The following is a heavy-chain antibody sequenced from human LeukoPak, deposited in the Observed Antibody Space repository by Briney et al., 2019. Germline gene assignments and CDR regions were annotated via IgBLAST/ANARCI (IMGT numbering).Heavy chain of an antibody. CDR3: ARDSSGYYVNWFDP. CDR2: IYYSGST. D-gene: IGHD3-22*01. J-gene: IGHJ5*02. Sequence: PSETLSLTCTVSGGSIKNYYWSWIRQPPGKRLEYIGYIYYSGSTDYNPSLKSRVTMSVDTSKNQFSPKLSSVTAADTAVYYCARDSSGYYVNWFDPWGQGTLVTVSS. CDR1: GGSIKNYY. V-gene: IGHV4-59*12.